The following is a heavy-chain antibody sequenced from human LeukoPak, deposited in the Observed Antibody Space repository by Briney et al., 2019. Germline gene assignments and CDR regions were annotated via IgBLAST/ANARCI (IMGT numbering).Heavy chain of an antibody. Sequence: GGTLRLSCAASGFTFSTYGMNWVRQAPGKGLEWVSSISSSSSYIYYADSVKGRFTISRDNAKNSLYLQMNSLRAEDTAVYYCAISCCGRWIRLDYWGQGTLVTVSS. D-gene: IGHD1-26*01. CDR1: GFTFSTYG. V-gene: IGHV3-21*01. J-gene: IGHJ4*02. CDR2: ISSSSSYI. CDR3: AISCCGRWIRLDY.